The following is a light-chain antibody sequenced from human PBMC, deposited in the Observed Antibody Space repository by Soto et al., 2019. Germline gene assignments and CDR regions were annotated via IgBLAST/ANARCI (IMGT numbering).Light chain of an antibody. CDR3: TSFTSRSPGV. V-gene: IGLV2-14*01. CDR1: SSDVGGYNY. Sequence: QSALTQPASVSGSPGQSITISCTGTSSDVGGYNYVSWYQQHPGKAPKLIIYEVSNRPSGVSNRFSGSKSGNTASLTISGLRAEDKVDNSFTSFTSRSPGVFATGPRVTV. J-gene: IGLJ1*01. CDR2: EVS.